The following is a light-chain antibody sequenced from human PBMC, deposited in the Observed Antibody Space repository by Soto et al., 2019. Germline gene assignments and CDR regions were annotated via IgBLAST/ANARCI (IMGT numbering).Light chain of an antibody. J-gene: IGKJ5*01. CDR2: KAS. V-gene: IGKV1-5*03. Sequence: DIQMTQSPSTLSGSVGDRVTITCRASQTISSWLAWYQQKPGKAPKLLIYKASTLKSGVPSRFSGSGSGTEFTLTISSLQPDDFATYYCQQYNSYVTFGQGTRLEIK. CDR3: QQYNSYVT. CDR1: QTISSW.